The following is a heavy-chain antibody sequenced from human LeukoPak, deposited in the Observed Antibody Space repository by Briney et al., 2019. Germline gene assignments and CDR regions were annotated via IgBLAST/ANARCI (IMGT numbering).Heavy chain of an antibody. CDR3: AKFNRQYCSSIGCYGGFDY. J-gene: IGHJ4*02. CDR2: IRYDGSNK. Sequence: PGGSLRLSCAASGFTFSSYYMHWVRQAPGKGLEWVAFIRYDGSNKYYADSVKGRFTISRDNSKNTLYLQMNSLRAEDTAVYYCAKFNRQYCSSIGCYGGFDYWGQGTLVTVSS. CDR1: GFTFSSYY. D-gene: IGHD2-2*01. V-gene: IGHV3-30*02.